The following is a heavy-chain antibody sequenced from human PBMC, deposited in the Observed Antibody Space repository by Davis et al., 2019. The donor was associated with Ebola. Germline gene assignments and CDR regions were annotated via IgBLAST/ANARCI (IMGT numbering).Heavy chain of an antibody. Sequence: GESLKISCAGSGFTFSSYAMSWVRQAPGKGLEWVSAISGSGGSTYYADSVKGRFTISRDNSKNTLYLQMNSLRADDTAVYYCAKDRGGYCTGVSCFIDYWGQGTLVTVSS. CDR2: ISGSGGST. V-gene: IGHV3-23*01. J-gene: IGHJ4*02. CDR3: AKDRGGYCTGVSCFIDY. CDR1: GFTFSSYA. D-gene: IGHD2-15*01.